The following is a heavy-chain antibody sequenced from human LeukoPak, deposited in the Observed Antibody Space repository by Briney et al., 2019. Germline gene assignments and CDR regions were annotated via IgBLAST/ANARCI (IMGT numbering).Heavy chain of an antibody. CDR2: ISGSGGST. D-gene: IGHD3-10*01. CDR3: AKDGLLWFGDAWDY. J-gene: IGHJ4*02. V-gene: IGHV3-23*01. Sequence: GGSLRLSCAASGFTFSSYAMSWVRQAPGKGLEWVSAISGSGGSTYYADSMKGRFTISRDNSKNTLYLQMNSLRAEDTAVYYCAKDGLLWFGDAWDYWGQGTLVTVSS. CDR1: GFTFSSYA.